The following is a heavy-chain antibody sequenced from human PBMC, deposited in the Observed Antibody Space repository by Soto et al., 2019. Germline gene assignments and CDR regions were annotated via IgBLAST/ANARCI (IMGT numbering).Heavy chain of an antibody. CDR1: GFTFSSYA. Sequence: GGSLRLSCAASGFTFSSYAMSWVRQAPGKGLEWVSAISGSGGSTYYADSVKGRFTISRDNSKNTLYLQMNSLRAEDTAVYYCAKEGSSGFGYYYGMDVWGQGTTVTVSS. D-gene: IGHD6-19*01. CDR2: ISGSGGST. CDR3: AKEGSSGFGYYYGMDV. J-gene: IGHJ6*02. V-gene: IGHV3-23*01.